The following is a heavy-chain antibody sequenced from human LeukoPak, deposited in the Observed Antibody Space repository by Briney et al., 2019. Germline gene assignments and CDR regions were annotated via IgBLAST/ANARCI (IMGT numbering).Heavy chain of an antibody. CDR1: GYTFTGYY. CDR3: ARDFTYYDFWSGYYTFDY. V-gene: IGHV1-2*02. Sequence: ASVKVSCKASGYTFTGYYMHWVRQAPGQGLEWMGWINSNSGGTNSAQKFQGRVTMTRDTSISTAYMELSRLRSDDTAVYYCARDFTYYDFWSGYYTFDYWGQGTLVTVSS. CDR2: INSNSGGT. J-gene: IGHJ4*02. D-gene: IGHD3-3*01.